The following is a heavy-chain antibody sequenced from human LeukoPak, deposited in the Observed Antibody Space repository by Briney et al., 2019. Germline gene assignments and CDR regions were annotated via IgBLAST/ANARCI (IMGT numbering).Heavy chain of an antibody. CDR1: GGSISSYY. CDR2: IYYSGST. J-gene: IGHJ3*01. D-gene: IGHD3-22*01. Sequence: SETLSLTCTVSGGSISSYYWSWIRQPPGKGLEWIGYIYYSGSTSYNPSLKSRVIISIDTSKNQFSLKLTSVTAADTAVYYCASSAYYYDSSGSWGQGTMATVSS. CDR3: ASSAYYYDSSGS. V-gene: IGHV4-59*01.